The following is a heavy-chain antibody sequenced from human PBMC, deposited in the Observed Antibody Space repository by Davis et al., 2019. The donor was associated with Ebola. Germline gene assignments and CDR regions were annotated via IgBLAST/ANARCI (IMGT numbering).Heavy chain of an antibody. Sequence: GGSLRLSCAASGLIVSSNYMSWVRPAPGKGLEWVAVIYAVGTTYYADSVKGRFSISRDNSKNTLYLQMNSLRAEDTAVYYCTTWGGSSWANDNWGRGTLVTVSS. CDR3: TTWGGSSWANDN. D-gene: IGHD6-13*01. V-gene: IGHV3-66*01. CDR2: IYAVGTT. CDR1: GLIVSSNY. J-gene: IGHJ4*02.